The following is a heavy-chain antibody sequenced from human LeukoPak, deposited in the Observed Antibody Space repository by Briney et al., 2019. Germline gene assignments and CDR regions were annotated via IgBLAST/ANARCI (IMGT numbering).Heavy chain of an antibody. CDR3: ASGYCSGGSCYTIDF. CDR2: INPSGGST. CDR1: GYTFTSYY. J-gene: IGHJ4*02. V-gene: IGHV1-46*01. D-gene: IGHD2-15*01. Sequence: GASVKVSCKASGYTFTSYYMHWVRQAPGQGLEWMGIINPSGGSTSYAQKFQGRVTVTRDTSTSTVYMELSSLRSEDTAVYYCASGYCSGGSCYTIDFWGQGTLVTVSS.